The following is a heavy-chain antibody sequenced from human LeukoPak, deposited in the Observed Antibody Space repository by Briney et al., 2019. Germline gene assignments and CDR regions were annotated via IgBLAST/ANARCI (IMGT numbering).Heavy chain of an antibody. CDR1: GGSISSNNYY. J-gene: IGHJ6*03. CDR3: AREGGSYYANYYYYYMDV. CDR2: IYYSGST. D-gene: IGHD1-26*01. V-gene: IGHV4-39*07. Sequence: TSETLSLTCSVSGGSISSNNYYWGWIRQPPGKGLEWIGSIYYSGSTYYNPSLKSRVTISVDTSKNQFSLKLSSVTAADTAVYYCAREGGSYYANYYYYYMDVWGKGTTVTVSS.